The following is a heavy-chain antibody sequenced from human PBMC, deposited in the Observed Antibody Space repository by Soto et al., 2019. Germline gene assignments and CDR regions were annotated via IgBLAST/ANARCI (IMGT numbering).Heavy chain of an antibody. Sequence: PGGSLRLSCAASGFSFSTYGMHWVRQAPGKGLEWVAFISYDGRNKYYADSVKGRFTISRDNSKNTLYLQMNSLRAEDTAVYYCAREIERLLGYWGQGTLVTVSS. CDR2: ISYDGRNK. V-gene: IGHV3-30*03. D-gene: IGHD3-3*01. J-gene: IGHJ4*02. CDR3: AREIERLLGY. CDR1: GFSFSTYG.